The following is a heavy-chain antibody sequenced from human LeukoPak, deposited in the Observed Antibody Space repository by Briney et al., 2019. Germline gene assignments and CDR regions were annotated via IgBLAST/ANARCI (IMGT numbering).Heavy chain of an antibody. D-gene: IGHD1-26*01. Sequence: PGGSLRLSCAASGFTVSSNYMSWVRQAPGKGLEWVSVVYSGGSTYYADSVKGRFTISRDNSKNTLYLQMNSLRAEDTAVYYCARVGAGYGLPLDYWGQGTLVTVSS. J-gene: IGHJ4*02. CDR2: VYSGGST. CDR1: GFTVSSNY. CDR3: ARVGAGYGLPLDY. V-gene: IGHV3-53*01.